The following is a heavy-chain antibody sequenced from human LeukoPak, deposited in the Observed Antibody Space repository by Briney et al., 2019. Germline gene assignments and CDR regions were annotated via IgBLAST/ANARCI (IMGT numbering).Heavy chain of an antibody. CDR1: GGSISSSSYY. Sequence: SEPLSFTCTVSGGSISSSSYYWAWIRQPPGMGLEWIGTIHYSGSTNYSPSLKSRVTMSVDTSKNQFSLRLTSVTAADTAVYYCAKHESLIAFDIWGQGTMVTVSS. J-gene: IGHJ3*02. CDR3: AKHESLIAFDI. V-gene: IGHV4-39*01. CDR2: IHYSGST.